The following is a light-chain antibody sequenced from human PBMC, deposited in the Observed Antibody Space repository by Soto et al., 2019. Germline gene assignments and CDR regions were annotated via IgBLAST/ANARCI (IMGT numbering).Light chain of an antibody. V-gene: IGKV1-8*01. CDR3: QQYYSYPFT. Sequence: AIRMTQSPSSFSASTGDRVTSTGRASQGISSYLAWYQQKPGKAPKLLIYAASTLQSGVPSRFSGSGSGTDFTLTISCLQSEDFATYYCQQYYSYPFTFGPGTKVDI. J-gene: IGKJ3*01. CDR1: QGISSY. CDR2: AAS.